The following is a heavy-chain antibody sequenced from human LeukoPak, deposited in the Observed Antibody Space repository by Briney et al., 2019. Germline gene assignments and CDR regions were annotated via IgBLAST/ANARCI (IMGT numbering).Heavy chain of an antibody. J-gene: IGHJ5*02. Sequence: ASVKVSCKASGYTFTGYYIHWVRQAPGQGLEWMAWINPNSGGTNYAQKFQGRVTMASDTSISTAYMELSRLRSDDTAVYYCARTSSWYENWLDPWGQGTLVTVSS. D-gene: IGHD6-13*01. CDR2: INPNSGGT. CDR1: GYTFTGYY. CDR3: ARTSSWYENWLDP. V-gene: IGHV1-2*02.